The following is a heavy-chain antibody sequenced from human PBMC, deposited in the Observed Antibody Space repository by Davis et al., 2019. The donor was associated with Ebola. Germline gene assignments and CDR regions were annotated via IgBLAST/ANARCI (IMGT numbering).Heavy chain of an antibody. V-gene: IGHV3-30*02. CDR3: AKDLHWYGMDA. Sequence: PGGSLRLSCAASGFTFKNHVMHWVRQAPGKGLDWVALIWPDGSVKYYSDSVKGRFTISRDNSENTLYLQMSRLRVEDTAVYYCAKDLHWYGMDAWGQGTTVIVSS. CDR1: GFTFKNHV. J-gene: IGHJ6*02. D-gene: IGHD1-1*01. CDR2: IWPDGSVK.